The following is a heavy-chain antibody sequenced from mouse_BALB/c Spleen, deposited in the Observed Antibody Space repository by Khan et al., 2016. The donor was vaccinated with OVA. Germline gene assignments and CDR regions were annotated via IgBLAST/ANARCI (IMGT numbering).Heavy chain of an antibody. Sequence: VQLKESGPELMKPGASVKISCKASGYSFTSYYIHWVKQSHGKSLEWIGYIDPFNGGTSYNQKFMGKATLTVDKSSSTAYMHLSSLTSEDSAVYYCARHGYVAWFAYWGQGTLVTVSA. V-gene: IGHV1S135*01. J-gene: IGHJ3*01. CDR3: ARHGYVAWFAY. CDR1: GYSFTSYY. D-gene: IGHD2-2*01. CDR2: IDPFNGGT.